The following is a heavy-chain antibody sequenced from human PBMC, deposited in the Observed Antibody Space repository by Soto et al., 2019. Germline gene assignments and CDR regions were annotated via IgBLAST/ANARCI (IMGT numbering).Heavy chain of an antibody. V-gene: IGHV4-59*01. CDR2: LHTTGST. Sequence: SETLSLTCAVSGGSISNYYWSWIRRPPGKGLEWIAYLHTTGSTNSNPSLNGRVTMSLDTSRNQFSLRLSSLTAAGTAVYYCARRLPAEPYFDPWGRGTLVTVSS. D-gene: IGHD4-17*01. CDR1: GGSISNYY. J-gene: IGHJ4*02. CDR3: ARRLPAEPYFDP.